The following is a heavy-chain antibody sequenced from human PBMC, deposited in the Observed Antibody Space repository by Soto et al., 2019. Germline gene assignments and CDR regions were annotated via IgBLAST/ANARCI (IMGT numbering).Heavy chain of an antibody. V-gene: IGHV2-5*02. Sequence: QITLKESGPTLVKPTQTLTLTCTFSGFSLSTGGVGVGWIRQPPGKALEWLAFIYWDDNKRYSPSLNSRLTITKDTSKHQVVLTMTNMDPVDTATYFCAHRIVTNNWFDPWGQGTLVTVSS. CDR3: AHRIVTNNWFDP. CDR2: IYWDDNK. CDR1: GFSLSTGGVG. J-gene: IGHJ5*02. D-gene: IGHD3-22*01.